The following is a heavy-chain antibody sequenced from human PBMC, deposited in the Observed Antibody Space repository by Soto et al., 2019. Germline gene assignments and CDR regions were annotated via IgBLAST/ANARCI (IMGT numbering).Heavy chain of an antibody. D-gene: IGHD6-19*01. V-gene: IGHV2-5*02. CDR2: IYWVDDK. CDR3: VNRRNQWLVFDY. CDR1: GFSLSTSGVG. J-gene: IGHJ4*02. Sequence: QITLKESGPTLVKPTQTLTLTCTFSGFSLSTSGVGVGRFRRPPGKALEWLALIYWVDDKRYSPSLKSRLTITKDTSKHQVVLTMTNMDPVDTGTYYCVNRRNQWLVFDYWGQGTLVTVSS.